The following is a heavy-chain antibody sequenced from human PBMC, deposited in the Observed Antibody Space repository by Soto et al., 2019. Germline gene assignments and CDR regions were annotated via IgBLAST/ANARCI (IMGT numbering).Heavy chain of an antibody. CDR1: GFTLSLYT. CDR3: ARSQFGSFYRKYFDS. CDR2: IGVSNDI. D-gene: IGHD1-26*01. J-gene: IGHJ4*02. V-gene: IGHV3-21*01. Sequence: EVQLVESGGGLVKPGGSLRLSCAASGFTLSLYTLNWVRLAPGRGLEWVSSIGVSNDIFYSDSVKGRFITSRDNSKNSVYLQMSSLRAEDTAVYYCARSQFGSFYRKYFDSWGPGIRVAVSS.